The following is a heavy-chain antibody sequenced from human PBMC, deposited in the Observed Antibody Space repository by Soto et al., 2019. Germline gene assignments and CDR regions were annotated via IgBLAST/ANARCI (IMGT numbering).Heavy chain of an antibody. D-gene: IGHD4-4*01. CDR3: ARGGGLTVTFGVFDY. V-gene: IGHV1-8*01. CDR1: GYTFTSYD. CDR2: MNPNSGNT. J-gene: IGHJ4*02. Sequence: ASVKVSCKASGYTFTSYDINWLRQATGQGLEWMGWMNPNSGNTGYAQKFQGRVTMTRNTSISTAYMELSSLRSEDTAVYYCARGGGLTVTFGVFDYWGQGTLVTVSS.